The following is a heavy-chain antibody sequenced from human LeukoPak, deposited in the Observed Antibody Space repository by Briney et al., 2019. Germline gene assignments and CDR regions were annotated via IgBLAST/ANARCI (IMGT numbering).Heavy chain of an antibody. J-gene: IGHJ3*02. Sequence: PGGSLRLSCAASGFTFSSYAMSWVRQAPGKGLEWVSAISGSGGSTYYADSVKGRFTISRDNSKNTLYLQMNSLRVDDTAVYYCAKDLFPGTTSVDAFNIWGQGTMVTVSS. CDR1: GFTFSSYA. CDR3: AKDLFPGTTSVDAFNI. D-gene: IGHD1-1*01. CDR2: ISGSGGST. V-gene: IGHV3-23*01.